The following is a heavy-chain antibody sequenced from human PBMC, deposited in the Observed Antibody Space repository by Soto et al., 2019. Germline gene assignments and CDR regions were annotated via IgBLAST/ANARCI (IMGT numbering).Heavy chain of an antibody. V-gene: IGHV5-51*01. CDR2: IYPGDSDT. D-gene: IGHD4-17*01. CDR1: GYSFTSYW. J-gene: IGHJ4*02. CDR3: ARHPHPPVDYGTPYYFDY. Sequence: GESLKISCKGSGYSFTSYWIGWVRQMPGKGLEWMGIIYPGDSDTRYSPSFQGQVTISADKSISTAYLQWSSLKASDTAMYYCARHPHPPVDYGTPYYFDYWGQGTLVTVSS.